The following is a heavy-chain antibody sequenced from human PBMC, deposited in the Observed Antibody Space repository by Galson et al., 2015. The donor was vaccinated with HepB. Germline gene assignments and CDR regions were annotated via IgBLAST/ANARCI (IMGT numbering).Heavy chain of an antibody. V-gene: IGHV4-39*07. D-gene: IGHD3-10*01. CDR3: ARDSYYGSGSHPNWFDP. CDR1: GGSISSSSYY. J-gene: IGHJ5*02. CDR2: IYYSGST. Sequence: TLSLTCTVSGGSISSSSYYWGWIRQPPGKGLEWIGSIYYSGSTYYNPSLKSRVTISVDTSKNQFSLKLSSVTAADTAVYYCARDSYYGSGSHPNWFDPWGQGTLVTVSS.